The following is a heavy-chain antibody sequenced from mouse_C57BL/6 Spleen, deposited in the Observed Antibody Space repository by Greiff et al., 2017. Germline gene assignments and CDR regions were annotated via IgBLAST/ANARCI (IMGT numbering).Heavy chain of an antibody. CDR3: AKPGYPLGGFAY. V-gene: IGHV2-3*01. D-gene: IGHD2-14*01. J-gene: IGHJ3*01. CDR2: IWGDGST. Sequence: VKLMESGPGLVAPSQSLSITCTVSGFSFTSYGVSWVRQPPGKGLEWLGVIWGDGSTNYHSALISRLSISKDNSKSQVFLKLSSLQTDDTATYYCAKPGYPLGGFAYWGQGTLVTVSA. CDR1: GFSFTSYG.